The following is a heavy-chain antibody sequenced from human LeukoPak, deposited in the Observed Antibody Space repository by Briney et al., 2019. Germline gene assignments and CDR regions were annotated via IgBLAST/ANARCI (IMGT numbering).Heavy chain of an antibody. Sequence: GGSLRLSCAASGFTFSSYGMHWVRQAPGKGLEWVAVIWYDGSNKYYADSVKGRFTISRDNSKNSLYLQMNSLRAEDTAIYYCARSTDFWSGYPHYYGMDVWGQGTTVTVSS. CDR3: ARSTDFWSGYPHYYGMDV. J-gene: IGHJ6*02. CDR2: IWYDGSNK. CDR1: GFTFSSYG. D-gene: IGHD3-3*01. V-gene: IGHV3-33*01.